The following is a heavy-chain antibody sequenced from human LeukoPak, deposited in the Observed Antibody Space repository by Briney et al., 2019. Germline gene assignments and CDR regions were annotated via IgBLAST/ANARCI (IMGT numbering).Heavy chain of an antibody. CDR2: INHSGST. Sequence: SETLSLTCALYGGSLSGYYWSSISQPPGKGLEWIGEINHSGSTNYNPSLKSRVTISVDTSKNQFSLKLSSVTAADTAVYYCARGFYTVKGGSFDYWGQGTLVTVSS. CDR3: ARGFYTVKGGSFDY. V-gene: IGHV4-34*01. CDR1: GGSLSGYY. J-gene: IGHJ4*02. D-gene: IGHD4-17*01.